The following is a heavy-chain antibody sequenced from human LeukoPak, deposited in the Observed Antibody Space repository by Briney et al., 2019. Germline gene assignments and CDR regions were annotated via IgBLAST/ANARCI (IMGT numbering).Heavy chain of an antibody. CDR2: MNPYSGDR. V-gene: IGHV1-8*03. Sequence: GALVKVSCKTSGYTFTSYHINWVRQATGQGLEWMGWMNPYSGDRGYAQKFQGRVSITSDTSISTAYMELSSLRSDDTAVYFCARTTSLTASGYDYWGQGTLVTVSS. D-gene: IGHD4-17*01. CDR1: GYTFTSYH. CDR3: ARTTSLTASGYDY. J-gene: IGHJ4*02.